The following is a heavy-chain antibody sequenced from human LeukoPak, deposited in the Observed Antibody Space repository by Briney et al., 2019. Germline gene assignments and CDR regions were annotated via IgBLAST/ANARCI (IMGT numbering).Heavy chain of an antibody. CDR3: AKDQRFGDLDDY. CDR1: GFIFNSYA. J-gene: IGHJ4*02. Sequence: PGGSLRLSCAASGFIFNSYAMSWVRQAPGKGLEWVSSISGTGATTYYAGSVKGRFAISRDNSKNTLYLQMSSLRAEDTAVYFCAKDQRFGDLDDYRGQGTLVTVSS. V-gene: IGHV3-23*01. CDR2: ISGTGATT. D-gene: IGHD3-10*01.